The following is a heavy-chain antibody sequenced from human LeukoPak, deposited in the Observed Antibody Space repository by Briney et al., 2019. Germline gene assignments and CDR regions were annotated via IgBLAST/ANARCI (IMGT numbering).Heavy chain of an antibody. CDR2: INPNSGGT. CDR3: ARDRVFGELNYYYMDV. D-gene: IGHD3-10*02. CDR1: GYTFTGYH. J-gene: IGHJ6*03. V-gene: IGHV1-2*06. Sequence: ASVKVSCKASGYTFTGYHMHWVRQAPGQGLEWMGRINPNSGGTNYAQKFQGRVTMTRDTSISAAYMELSRLRSDDTAVYYCARDRVFGELNYYYMDVWGKGTTVTVSS.